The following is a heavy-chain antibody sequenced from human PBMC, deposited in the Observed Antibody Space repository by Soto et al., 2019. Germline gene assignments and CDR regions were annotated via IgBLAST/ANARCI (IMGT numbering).Heavy chain of an antibody. D-gene: IGHD2-2*01. CDR3: ARALPVAKGGFDP. CDR2: IYTAGGT. J-gene: IGHJ5*02. CDR1: GFTVSNTY. V-gene: IGHV3-53*02. Sequence: EVQLVETGGGLIQPGGSLRLSCAASGFTVSNTYMTWVRQPPGKGLECVSGIYTAGGTNYADSVKGRFIISRDNSKNTLYLQMKSLRAADTAVYYCARALPVAKGGFDPWGQGTLVTVSS.